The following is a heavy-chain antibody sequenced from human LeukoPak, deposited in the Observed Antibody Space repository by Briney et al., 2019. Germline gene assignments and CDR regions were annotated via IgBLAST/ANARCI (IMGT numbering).Heavy chain of an antibody. J-gene: IGHJ5*02. V-gene: IGHV4-4*07. D-gene: IGHD2-21*01. CDR3: ARTHCGGGSCDKFDP. Sequence: SETLSLTCNVFGVTISNYFWSWLRQPAGKGREWIGRFYASGTTYYNPSLRSRVTLSMDTSKNHFPLKMTSVTAADTAVYYCARTHCGGGSCDKFDPWGQGTLVTVSS. CDR1: GVTISNYF. CDR2: FYASGTT.